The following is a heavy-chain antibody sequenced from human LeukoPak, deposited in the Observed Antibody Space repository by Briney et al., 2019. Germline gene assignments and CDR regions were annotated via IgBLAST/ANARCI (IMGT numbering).Heavy chain of an antibody. CDR1: GGSFSGYY. CDR2: INYSGST. Sequence: SETLSLTCAVYGGSFSGYYWSWIRQPPGKGLEWIGEINYSGSTNDNPSLKSRVTISLDMSKSQFSLKLSSVTAADTAVYYCARDGGCSSTSCRWWFDPWGQGTLVTVSS. V-gene: IGHV4-34*01. CDR3: ARDGGCSSTSCRWWFDP. D-gene: IGHD2-2*01. J-gene: IGHJ5*02.